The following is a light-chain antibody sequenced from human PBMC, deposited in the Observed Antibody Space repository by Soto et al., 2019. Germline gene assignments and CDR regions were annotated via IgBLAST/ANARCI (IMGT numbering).Light chain of an antibody. V-gene: IGLV1-51*01. Sequence: QSVLTQPPSVSAAPGQKVTNSCSGSSSNIGNNYVSWYQQLPGTAPKLLIYDNDKRPSGIPDRFSGSKSGTSATLGITGLQTGDEADYYCGTWDNSLSSWVFGGGTKLTVL. CDR2: DND. CDR1: SSNIGNNY. J-gene: IGLJ3*02. CDR3: GTWDNSLSSWV.